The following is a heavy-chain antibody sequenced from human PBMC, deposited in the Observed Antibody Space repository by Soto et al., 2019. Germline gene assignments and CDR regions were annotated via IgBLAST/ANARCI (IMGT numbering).Heavy chain of an antibody. V-gene: IGHV3-43*01. J-gene: IGHJ4*02. CDR1: GFTFDDYN. CDR2: ISRDGTNT. D-gene: IGHD3-22*01. Sequence: GGSLRLSCAASGFTFDDYNMHWVRQAPGKGLEWVSLISRDGTNTNYADSVKGRFTISRDNSKNTLYLQMNSLRAEDTDVYYCASMAIVVAKPEYWGQGTLVTAPQ. CDR3: ASMAIVVAKPEY.